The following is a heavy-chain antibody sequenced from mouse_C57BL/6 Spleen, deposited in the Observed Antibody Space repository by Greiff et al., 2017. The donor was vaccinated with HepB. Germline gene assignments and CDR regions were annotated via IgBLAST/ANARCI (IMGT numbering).Heavy chain of an antibody. CDR1: GFTFSSYA. Sequence: DVQVVESGGGLVKPGGSLKLSCAASGFTFSSYAMSWVRQTPEKRLEWVATISDGGSYTYYPDNVKGRFTISRDNAKNNLYLQMSHLKSEDTAMYYCARGRTGTSYFDYWGQGTTLTVSS. V-gene: IGHV5-4*01. J-gene: IGHJ2*01. CDR3: ARGRTGTSYFDY. D-gene: IGHD4-1*01. CDR2: ISDGGSYT.